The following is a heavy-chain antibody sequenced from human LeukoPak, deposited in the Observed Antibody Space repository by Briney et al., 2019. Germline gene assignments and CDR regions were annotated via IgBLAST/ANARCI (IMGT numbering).Heavy chain of an antibody. V-gene: IGHV5-51*01. CDR2: IYPGDSDT. J-gene: IGHJ4*02. CDR3: VGQIVGDYSDTGLSLEPFDF. D-gene: IGHD1-26*01. CDR1: GYRFASYW. Sequence: GESLKISCQGSGYRFASYWIAWVRQMPGKGLEWMGIIYPGDSDTRYSPSFQGQVTISADKSISTAYLEWSSLRASDTAMYYCVGQIVGDYSDTGLSLEPFDFWGQGTLVTVSS.